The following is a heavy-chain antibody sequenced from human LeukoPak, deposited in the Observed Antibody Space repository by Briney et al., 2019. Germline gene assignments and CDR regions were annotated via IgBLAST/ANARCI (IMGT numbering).Heavy chain of an antibody. Sequence: PGGSLRLSCAASGVTFSSYSMNWVRQAPGKGLEWVSSISSSSSYIYYADSVKGRFTISRDNAKNSLYLQMNSLRAEDTAVYYCARAVDTAMVFDDWGQGTLVTVSS. V-gene: IGHV3-21*01. CDR1: GVTFSSYS. CDR2: ISSSSSYI. D-gene: IGHD5-18*01. CDR3: ARAVDTAMVFDD. J-gene: IGHJ4*02.